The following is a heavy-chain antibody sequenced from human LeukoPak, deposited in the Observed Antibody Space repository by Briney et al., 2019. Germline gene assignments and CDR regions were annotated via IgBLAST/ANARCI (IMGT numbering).Heavy chain of an antibody. J-gene: IGHJ5*02. CDR1: GYTFTTYD. CDR2: MNPNSGNT. D-gene: IGHD6-19*01. Sequence: GASVKVSCKASGYTFTTYDINWVRQATGQGLEWMGWMNPNSGNTGYTQKFQGRVTMTRNTSISTAYMELSSLRSEDTAVYYCARGRGSGHKENCFDPGGQGTLVTVSS. CDR3: ARGRGSGHKENCFDP. V-gene: IGHV1-8*01.